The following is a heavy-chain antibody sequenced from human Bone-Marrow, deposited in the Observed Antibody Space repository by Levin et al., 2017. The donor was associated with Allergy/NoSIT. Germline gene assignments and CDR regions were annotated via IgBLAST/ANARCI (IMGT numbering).Heavy chain of an antibody. J-gene: IGHJ4*02. V-gene: IGHV3-23*01. CDR2: MSGSGGRT. CDR3: AREDDWNYDY. CDR1: GFTFSRYA. Sequence: GGSLRLSCAASGFTFSRYAMAWVRQAPGQGLEWVSGMSGSGGRTVYAGSVKGRFTISRATSKNIMYLQKNSLRVEATALYYGAREDDWNYDYWGQGTLVTVSS. D-gene: IGHD1-7*01.